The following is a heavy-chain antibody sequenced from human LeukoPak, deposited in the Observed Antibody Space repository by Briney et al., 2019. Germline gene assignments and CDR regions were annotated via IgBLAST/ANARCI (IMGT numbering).Heavy chain of an antibody. V-gene: IGHV3-7*01. J-gene: IGHJ6*02. CDR3: ARDLSSSSSYYYYYALDV. Sequence: GGSLSLSCAASGFTFSTSWMSWVRQVPGKGLEWVANIKKDGSETYYVDSVKGRFTISRDNAKNSLYLQMNSLRAEDTAVYYCARDLSSSSSYYYYYALDVWGQGTTVTVSS. CDR1: GFTFSTSW. CDR2: IKKDGSET. D-gene: IGHD6-6*01.